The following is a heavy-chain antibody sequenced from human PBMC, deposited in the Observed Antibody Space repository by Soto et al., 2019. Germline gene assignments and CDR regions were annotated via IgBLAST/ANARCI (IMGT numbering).Heavy chain of an antibody. CDR1: GDSISSYY. CDR3: ARHGIRYYYDSSHYYALDV. V-gene: IGHV4-59*08. D-gene: IGHD3-22*01. Sequence: PSETLSLTCTVSGDSISSYYWSWMRQPPGKGLEWIGYIYYSGSTNYNPSLKSRVTISIDTSKNQFSLKLSSVTAADTAVYYCARHGIRYYYDSSHYYALDVWAQGTTVPVSS. J-gene: IGHJ6*02. CDR2: IYYSGST.